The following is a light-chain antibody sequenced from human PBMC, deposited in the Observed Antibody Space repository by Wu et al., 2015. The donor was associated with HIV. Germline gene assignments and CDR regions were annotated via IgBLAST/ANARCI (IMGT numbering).Light chain of an antibody. J-gene: IGKJ1*01. CDR1: QGITSA. V-gene: IGKV1-13*02. CDR3: QQFDTYPRT. CDR2: DAY. Sequence: AIQLTQSPSSLSASVGDTVTISCRASQGITSALAWYQQKPGKGPSLLIYDAYSLESGVPSRFSGGGSGTDFTLTISSLQPEDFATYYCQQFDTYPRTFGQGTKVVVK.